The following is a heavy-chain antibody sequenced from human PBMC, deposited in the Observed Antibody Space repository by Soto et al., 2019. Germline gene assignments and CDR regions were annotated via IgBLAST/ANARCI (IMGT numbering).Heavy chain of an antibody. CDR1: GFTFSSYG. V-gene: IGHV3-30*18. Sequence: QVQLVESGGGVVQPGRSLRLSCAASGFTFSSYGMHWVRQAPGKGLAWVAVISYDGSNKYYADSVKGRFTISRDNSKNTLYLQMNSLRAEDTAVYYCAKSVVPAAIYGMDVWGQGTTVTVSS. CDR2: ISYDGSNK. CDR3: AKSVVPAAIYGMDV. J-gene: IGHJ6*02. D-gene: IGHD2-2*01.